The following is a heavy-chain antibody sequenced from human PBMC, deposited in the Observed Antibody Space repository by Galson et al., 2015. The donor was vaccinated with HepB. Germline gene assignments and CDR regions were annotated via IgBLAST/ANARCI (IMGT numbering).Heavy chain of an antibody. D-gene: IGHD3-22*01. CDR1: GFTFSSYA. Sequence: SLRLSCAASGFTFSSYAMSWVRQAPGKGLEWDSAISGSGGSTYYADSVKGRFTISRDNAKNSLCLQMNSLRAEDTAVYYCAKADPFSGYYFDYWGQGTLVTVSS. CDR2: ISGSGGST. V-gene: IGHV3-23*01. CDR3: AKADPFSGYYFDY. J-gene: IGHJ4*02.